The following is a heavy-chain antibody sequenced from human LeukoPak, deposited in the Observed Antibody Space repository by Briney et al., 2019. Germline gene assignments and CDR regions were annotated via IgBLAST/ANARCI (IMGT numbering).Heavy chain of an antibody. V-gene: IGHV1-69*05. J-gene: IGHJ4*02. CDR1: GGTFSSYA. Sequence: ASVKVSCKASGGTFSSYAISWVRQAPGQGLEWVGRIIPIFGTANYAQKFQGRVTITTDESTSTAYMELSSLRSEDTAVYYCARGHKTPYDYWGQGTLVTVSS. CDR3: ARGHKTPYDY. CDR2: IIPIFGTA.